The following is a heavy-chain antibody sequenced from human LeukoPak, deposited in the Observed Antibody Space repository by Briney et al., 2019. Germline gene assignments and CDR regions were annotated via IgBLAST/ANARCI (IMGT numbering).Heavy chain of an antibody. J-gene: IGHJ4*02. CDR2: IYYSGST. CDR3: ATTDGCNYGFDY. Sequence: SETLSLTCTVSGGSISSYYWSWIRQPPGKGLEWIGYIYYSGSTNYNPSLKSRVTISVDTSKNQFSLKLSSVTAADTAVYYCATTDGCNYGFDYWGQGTLVTVSS. D-gene: IGHD5-24*01. CDR1: GGSISSYY. V-gene: IGHV4-59*08.